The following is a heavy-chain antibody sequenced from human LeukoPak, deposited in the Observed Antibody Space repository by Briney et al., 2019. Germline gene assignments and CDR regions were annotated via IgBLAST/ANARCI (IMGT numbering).Heavy chain of an antibody. V-gene: IGHV3-30*02. CDR2: IRYDGSNK. CDR3: AGNHSSSSPFDY. Sequence: GWSLRLSCAASGFTFSSYGMHWVRQAPGKGLEWVAFIRYDGSNKYYGDSVKGRFTISRDHSKNTLYLQMHSLRVEDTAVYYCAGNHSSSSPFDYWGQGTLVTVSS. CDR1: GFTFSSYG. J-gene: IGHJ4*02. D-gene: IGHD6-6*01.